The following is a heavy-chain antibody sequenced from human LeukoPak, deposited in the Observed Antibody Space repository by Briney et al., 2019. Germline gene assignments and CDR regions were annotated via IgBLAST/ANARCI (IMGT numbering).Heavy chain of an antibody. D-gene: IGHD3-22*01. CDR3: ARHYNYDSGGDPFDF. CDR2: IHTTIYA. Sequence: SETLSLTCTVSGGSVSYYYWSWIRQPAGGGLEWIGHIHTTIYANYNPSLKSRVSMSLDTSKNQLSLKLSSVTAADTAVYYCARHYNYDSGGDPFDFWGQGTLVTVSS. J-gene: IGHJ4*02. V-gene: IGHV4-4*07. CDR1: GGSVSYYY.